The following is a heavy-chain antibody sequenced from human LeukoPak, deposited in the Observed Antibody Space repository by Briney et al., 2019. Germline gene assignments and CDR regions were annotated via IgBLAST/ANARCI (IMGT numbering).Heavy chain of an antibody. CDR3: ARDGRVSEWFGLEHYYFDY. CDR1: GYTFAGYY. CDR2: INPNSGGT. J-gene: IGHJ4*02. Sequence: GASVKVSCKASGYTFAGYYIHWVRQAPGQGLECMGWINPNSGGTNYAQKFQGRVTMTRDTSIITAYMELRRLRSDDTAVYYCARDGRVSEWFGLEHYYFDYWGQGTLVSVSS. D-gene: IGHD3-3*01. V-gene: IGHV1-2*02.